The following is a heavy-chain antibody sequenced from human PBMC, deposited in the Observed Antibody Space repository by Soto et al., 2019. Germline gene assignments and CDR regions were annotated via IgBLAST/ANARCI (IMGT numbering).Heavy chain of an antibody. V-gene: IGHV1-8*01. D-gene: IGHD1-26*01. J-gene: IGHJ6*02. CDR3: ARARNRYSGSYYAAYYYGMDV. Sequence: QVQLVQSGAEVKKPGASVKVSCKASGYTFTSYDINWVRQATGQGLEWMGWMNPNSGNTGYAQKFQGRVTMTRNTSISTAYMELSSLRSEDTAVYYCARARNRYSGSYYAAYYYGMDVWGQGTTVTVSS. CDR1: GYTFTSYD. CDR2: MNPNSGNT.